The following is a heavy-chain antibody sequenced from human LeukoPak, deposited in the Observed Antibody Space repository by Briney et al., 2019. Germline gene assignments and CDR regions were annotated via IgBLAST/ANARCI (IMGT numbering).Heavy chain of an antibody. Sequence: PGGSLRLSCAASGFTFSTYGMSWVRQAPGKGLEWVSAISGSGGSTYYADSVKGRFTISRDNSKNTLYLQMNSLRAEDTAVYYCAREGIIAAAGYNWFDPWGQGTLVAVSS. CDR3: AREGIIAAAGYNWFDP. J-gene: IGHJ5*02. V-gene: IGHV3-23*01. CDR2: ISGSGGST. D-gene: IGHD6-13*01. CDR1: GFTFSTYG.